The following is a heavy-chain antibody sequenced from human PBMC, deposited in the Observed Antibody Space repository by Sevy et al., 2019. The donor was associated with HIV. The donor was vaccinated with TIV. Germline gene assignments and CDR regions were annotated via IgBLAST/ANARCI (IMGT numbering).Heavy chain of an antibody. D-gene: IGHD2-2*01. Sequence: LRLSCAASGFTFSRYWMSWVRQAPGKGLEWVANIKVDGSEKYYVDSVKGRFTISRDNAKNSLYLQMNSLRAEDTAVYYCARDCSSTRCLWGMDVWGQGTTVTVSS. CDR3: ARDCSSTRCLWGMDV. V-gene: IGHV3-7*03. CDR1: GFTFSRYW. J-gene: IGHJ6*02. CDR2: IKVDGSEK.